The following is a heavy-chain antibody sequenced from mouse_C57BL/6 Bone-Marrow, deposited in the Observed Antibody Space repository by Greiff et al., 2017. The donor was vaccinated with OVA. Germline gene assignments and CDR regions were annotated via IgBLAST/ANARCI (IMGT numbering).Heavy chain of an antibody. J-gene: IGHJ1*03. Sequence: EVKLLESGGDLVKPGGSLKLSCAASGFTFSSYGMSLVRQTPDKRLEWVATISSGGSYTYYPDSVKGRFTISRDNAKNTLYLQMSSLKSEDTAMYYCASLIYYGNYPWYFDVWGTGTTVTVSS. CDR3: ASLIYYGNYPWYFDV. D-gene: IGHD2-1*01. V-gene: IGHV5-6*02. CDR1: GFTFSSYG. CDR2: ISSGGSYT.